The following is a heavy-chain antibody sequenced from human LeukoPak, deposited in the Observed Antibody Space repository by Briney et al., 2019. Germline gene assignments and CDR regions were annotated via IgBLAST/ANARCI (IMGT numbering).Heavy chain of an antibody. D-gene: IGHD6-13*01. V-gene: IGHV3-74*01. CDR2: ISGDGTTT. CDR1: GFTFNTSW. J-gene: IGHJ4*02. CDR3: TRVRSSSWYDY. Sequence: PGGSLRLSCATSGFTFNTSWMHWVPQAPGKGLVWVSRISGDGTTTTYADSVKGRFTISRDNAKNTLFLQMNSLRVDDTAVYYCTRVRSSSWYDYWGQGALVTVSS.